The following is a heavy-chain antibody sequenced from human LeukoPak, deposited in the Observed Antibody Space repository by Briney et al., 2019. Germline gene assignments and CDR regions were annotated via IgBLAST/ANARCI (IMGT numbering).Heavy chain of an antibody. CDR1: GFTFSNYA. D-gene: IGHD3-9*01. J-gene: IGHJ4*02. CDR3: AKWGDYDVLTGYYVSDY. CDR2: VTGSGGNT. Sequence: GASLRLSCAASGFTFSNYAMSWVRQAPGKGLEWVSAVTGSGGNTYYADSVKGRFTISRDNSKNTVFLQINSLRAEDTAVYYCAKWGDYDVLTGYYVSDYWGQGTLVTVSS. V-gene: IGHV3-23*01.